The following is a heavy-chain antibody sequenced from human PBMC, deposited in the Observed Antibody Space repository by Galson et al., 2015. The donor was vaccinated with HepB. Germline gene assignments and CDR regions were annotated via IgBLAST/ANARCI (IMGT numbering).Heavy chain of an antibody. J-gene: IGHJ4*02. D-gene: IGHD1-7*01. V-gene: IGHV3-49*03. CDR1: RLSFGDYA. CDR2: IRSNTYGGTT. CDR3: TSGNFDGPFDY. Sequence: SLRLSCAVSRLSFGDYAMSWFRRAPGKGLEWVGFIRSNTYGGTTKYAASLKGRFSISRDDSKSIAYLQMNSLKTEDTAVYFCTSGNFDGPFDYWGQGTRVTVSP.